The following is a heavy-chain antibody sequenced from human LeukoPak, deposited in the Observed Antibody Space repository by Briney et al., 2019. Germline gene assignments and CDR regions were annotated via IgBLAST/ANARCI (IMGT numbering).Heavy chain of an antibody. Sequence: GASVKVSCKASGYTFTSYDINWVRQAAGQGLEGMGWMNPNSGNTGYAQKFQGRVTMTRNTSIRTAYMELSSLRSEDTAVYYCAKDLGDDYEPFDPWGQGTLVTVSS. J-gene: IGHJ5*02. V-gene: IGHV1-8*01. CDR2: MNPNSGNT. CDR1: GYTFTSYD. D-gene: IGHD5-24*01. CDR3: AKDLGDDYEPFDP.